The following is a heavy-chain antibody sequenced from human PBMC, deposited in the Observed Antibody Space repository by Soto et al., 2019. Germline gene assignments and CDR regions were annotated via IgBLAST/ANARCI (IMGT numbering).Heavy chain of an antibody. CDR2: INHSGST. CDR3: ARGASGYYTFMRYYYYDSMDV. J-gene: IGHJ6*02. D-gene: IGHD3-3*01. V-gene: IGHV4-34*01. CDR1: GGSFSGYY. Sequence: QVQLQQWGAGLLKPSETLSLTCAVYGGSFSGYYWSWIRQPPGQGLEWIGEINHSGSTNYNPSLKSRATVSVDTSKNQFSLKLSSVTAADPDVYYCARGASGYYTFMRYYYYDSMDVWGQGTTVSVSS.